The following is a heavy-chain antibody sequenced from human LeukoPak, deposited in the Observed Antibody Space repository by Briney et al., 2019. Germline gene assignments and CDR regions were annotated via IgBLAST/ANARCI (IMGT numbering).Heavy chain of an antibody. Sequence: GGSLRLSCAASGITFSIYAMTWVRQAPGKGLEWVSGISGSGGSADYAAFVKGRFTISRDNSKNTLYLQMNSLRVEDTAVYYCAKDLNRPDWGQGTLVTVSS. J-gene: IGHJ4*02. CDR2: ISGSGGSA. CDR1: GITFSIYA. CDR3: AKDLNRPD. V-gene: IGHV3-23*01.